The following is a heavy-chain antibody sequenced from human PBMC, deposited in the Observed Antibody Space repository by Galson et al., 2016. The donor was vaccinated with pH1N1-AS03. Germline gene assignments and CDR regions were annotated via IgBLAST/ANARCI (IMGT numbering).Heavy chain of an antibody. D-gene: IGHD2-8*01. CDR2: IFWDGET. V-gene: IGHV2-5*02. CDR3: ARSTQVNEGLDF. Sequence: PALVKPTQTLTLTCTFSGFSLSTGGVHVAWIRQPPGKALEWLALIFWDGETRYRPSLRSRLTITKDTSKNQVVLTMTNMDPVDTATHYCARSTQVNEGLDFWGQGTLVTVSS. CDR1: GFSLSTGGVH. J-gene: IGHJ4*02.